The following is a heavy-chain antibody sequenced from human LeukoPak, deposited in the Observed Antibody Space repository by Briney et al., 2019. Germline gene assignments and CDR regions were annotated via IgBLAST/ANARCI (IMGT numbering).Heavy chain of an antibody. CDR2: ISSSGSTI. CDR1: GFTFSDYY. D-gene: IGHD3/OR15-3a*01. Sequence: PGGSLRLSCAASGFTFSDYYMSWIRQAPGKGLEWVSYISSSGSTIYYADSVKGRFTISRDNAKNSLYLQMNGLRAEDTAVYYCARDDSWTGTTANFDYWGQGTLVTVSS. V-gene: IGHV3-11*01. CDR3: ARDDSWTGTTANFDY. J-gene: IGHJ4*02.